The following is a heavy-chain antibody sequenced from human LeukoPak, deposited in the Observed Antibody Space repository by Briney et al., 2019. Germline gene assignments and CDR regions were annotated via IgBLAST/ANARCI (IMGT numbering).Heavy chain of an antibody. CDR1: GGSISSYY. J-gene: IGHJ3*02. CDR3: ARSGWELPFGDDAFDI. Sequence: PSETLSLTCTVSGGSISSYYWSWIRQPPGKGLVWIGYIYYSGSTNYNPSLKSRVTISVDTSKNQFSLKLSSVTAADTAVYYCARSGWELPFGDDAFDIWGQGTMVAVSS. V-gene: IGHV4-59*01. CDR2: IYYSGST. D-gene: IGHD1-26*01.